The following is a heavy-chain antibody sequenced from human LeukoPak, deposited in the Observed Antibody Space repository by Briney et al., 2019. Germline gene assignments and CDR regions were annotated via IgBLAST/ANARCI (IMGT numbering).Heavy chain of an antibody. J-gene: IGHJ4*02. D-gene: IGHD4-17*01. CDR3: ARHAMTTVTFVDY. CDR1: GGSFSGYY. CDR2: INHSGST. V-gene: IGHV4-34*01. Sequence: PSETLSLTCAVYGGSFSGYYWSWIRLPPGKGLEWIGEINHSGSTNYNPSLKSRVTISVDTSKNQFSLKLSSVTAADTAVYYCARHAMTTVTFVDYWGQGTLVTVSS.